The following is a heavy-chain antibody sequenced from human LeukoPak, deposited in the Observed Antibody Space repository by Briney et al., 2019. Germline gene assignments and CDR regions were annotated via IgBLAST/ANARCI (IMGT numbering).Heavy chain of an antibody. Sequence: PSETLSLTCTVSGGSISSGSYDWSWIRQPAGKGLEWIGRIYTSGSTNYNPSLKSRVTISVDTSKNQFSLKLSSVTAADTAVYYCARAKWELQFDYWGQGTLVTVSS. V-gene: IGHV4-61*02. J-gene: IGHJ4*02. CDR2: IYTSGST. CDR3: ARAKWELQFDY. CDR1: GGSISSGSYD. D-gene: IGHD1-26*01.